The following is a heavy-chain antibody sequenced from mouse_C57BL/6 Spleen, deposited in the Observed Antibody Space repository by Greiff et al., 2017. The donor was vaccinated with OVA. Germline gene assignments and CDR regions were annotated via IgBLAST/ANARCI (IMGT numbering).Heavy chain of an antibody. D-gene: IGHD1-1*01. CDR1: GYTFTSYW. Sequence: VQLQQPGAELVMPGASVKLSCKASGYTFTSYWMHWVKQRPGQGLEWIGEIDPSDSYTNYNQKFKGKSTLTVDKSSSTAYMQLSSLTSEDSAVYYCARDYYYGSSLDYWGQGTTLTVSS. V-gene: IGHV1-69*01. CDR2: IDPSDSYT. CDR3: ARDYYYGSSLDY. J-gene: IGHJ2*01.